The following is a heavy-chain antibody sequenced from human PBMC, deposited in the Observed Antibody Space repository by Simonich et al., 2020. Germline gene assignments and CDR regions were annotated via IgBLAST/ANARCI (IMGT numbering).Heavy chain of an antibody. Sequence: EVQLVESGGGLVKPGGSLRLSCAASGFTFSSDIMNWVRQAPGKGLGWVTSLNSSSSYIYNAASVTGRITIARDNAKNSLYLQMNSLRAEDTAVYYCAREQARGGAFDIWGQGTMVTVSS. J-gene: IGHJ3*02. CDR3: AREQARGGAFDI. V-gene: IGHV3-21*01. CDR2: LNSSSSYI. CDR1: GFTFSSDI. D-gene: IGHD3-16*01.